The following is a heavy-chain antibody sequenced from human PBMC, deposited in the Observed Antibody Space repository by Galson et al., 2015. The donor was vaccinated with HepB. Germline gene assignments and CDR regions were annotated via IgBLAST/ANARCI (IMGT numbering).Heavy chain of an antibody. CDR3: ATGYCSSTSCPWDY. CDR2: ISGSGGST. D-gene: IGHD2-2*01. CDR1: GFTFSSYA. Sequence: SLRLSCAASGFTFSSYAMSWVRQAPGKGLEWVSAISGSGGSTYYADSVKGRFTISRDNSKNTLYLQMNSLRAEDTAVYYCATGYCSSTSCPWDYWGQGTLVTVSS. V-gene: IGHV3-23*01. J-gene: IGHJ4*02.